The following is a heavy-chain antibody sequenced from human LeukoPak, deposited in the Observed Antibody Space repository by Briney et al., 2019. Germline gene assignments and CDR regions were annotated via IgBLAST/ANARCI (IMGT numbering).Heavy chain of an antibody. CDR3: ARGRSGSYAPLFFDY. Sequence: SVKVSCKASGGTFSSYAISWVRQAPGQGLEWMGGIIPIFGTANYAQKFQGRVTMTRDTSTSTVYMELSSLRSEDTAVYYCARGRSGSYAPLFFDYWGQGTLVTVSS. D-gene: IGHD3-10*01. CDR2: IIPIFGTA. J-gene: IGHJ4*02. V-gene: IGHV1-69*05. CDR1: GGTFSSYA.